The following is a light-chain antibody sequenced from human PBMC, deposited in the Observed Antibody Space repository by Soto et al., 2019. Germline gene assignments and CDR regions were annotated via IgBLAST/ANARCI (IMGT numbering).Light chain of an antibody. Sequence: DIQMTQSRSTLSASVRDKVTITGRASQSISSWLAWYQQKPGKAPKLLIYDASSLESGVPSRFSGSGSGTDFTLTISCLPSEDFATYYCQQYNSYSTFGQGARLEIK. CDR3: QQYNSYST. CDR1: QSISSW. CDR2: DAS. V-gene: IGKV1-5*01. J-gene: IGKJ5*01.